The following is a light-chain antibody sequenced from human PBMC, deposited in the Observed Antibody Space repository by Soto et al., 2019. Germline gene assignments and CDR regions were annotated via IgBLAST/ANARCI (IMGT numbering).Light chain of an antibody. CDR3: QEYCSPPLT. CDR1: KSVSSSY. J-gene: IGKJ4*01. Sequence: EIVLTQSPGTLSLSPGERATLSCRASKSVSSSYLAWYQQKPGQAPRLLIYGASSRATSIPDRFSGSGSGTDFSRTISSLETEGFAVYDGQEYCSPPLTCGGGTKV. CDR2: GAS. V-gene: IGKV3-20*01.